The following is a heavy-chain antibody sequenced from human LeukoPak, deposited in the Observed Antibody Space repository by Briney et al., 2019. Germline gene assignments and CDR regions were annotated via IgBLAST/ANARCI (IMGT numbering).Heavy chain of an antibody. V-gene: IGHV4-39*01. CDR1: GGSISSSSYY. J-gene: IGHJ4*02. CDR2: IYYSGST. CDR3: ARSSRAVAGTVDY. D-gene: IGHD6-19*01. Sequence: SETLSLTRTVSGGSISSSSYYWGWIRQPPGKGLEWIGSIYYSGSTYYNPSLKSRVTISVDTSKNQFSLKLSSVTAADTAVYYCARSSRAVAGTVDYWGQGTLVTVSS.